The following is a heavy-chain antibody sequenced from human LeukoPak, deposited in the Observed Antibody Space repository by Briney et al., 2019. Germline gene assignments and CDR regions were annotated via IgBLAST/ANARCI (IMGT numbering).Heavy chain of an antibody. CDR2: IYYSGST. Sequence: SETLSLTCTVSGCSISSYYWSWIRQPPGKGLEWIGYIYYSGSTDYNPSLKSRATISVDTSKNQFSLKLSSVTAADTAVYYCASHSGAYYFDYCGQGTLVNVSS. J-gene: IGHJ4*02. V-gene: IGHV4-59*01. CDR1: GCSISSYY. D-gene: IGHD2-15*01. CDR3: ASHSGAYYFDY.